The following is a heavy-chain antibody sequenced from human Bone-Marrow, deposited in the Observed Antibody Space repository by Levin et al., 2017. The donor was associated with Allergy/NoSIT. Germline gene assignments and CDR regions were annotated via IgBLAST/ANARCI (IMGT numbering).Heavy chain of an antibody. CDR1: GAFISSGGYY. V-gene: IGHV4-31*03. Sequence: LRLSCTVSGAFISSGGYYWSWLRLQPGKGLEWIGYIYYSGKTNYNPSLKSRATISVDTSKNQLSLNLTSVTAADTALYFCAGELAMNRGGWFDPWGRGTLVTVSS. CDR3: AGELAMNRGGWFDP. D-gene: IGHD2-2*01. CDR2: IYYSGKT. J-gene: IGHJ5*02.